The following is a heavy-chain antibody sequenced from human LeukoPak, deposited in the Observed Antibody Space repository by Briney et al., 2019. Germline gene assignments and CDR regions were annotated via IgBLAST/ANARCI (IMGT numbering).Heavy chain of an antibody. J-gene: IGHJ4*02. CDR1: GFKFTNVN. V-gene: IGHV1-18*01. D-gene: IGHD6-19*01. CDR2: ISVHNGNT. Sequence: ASVKVPCKAPGFKFTNVNFNWVRQAPGQGLEWMGWISVHNGNTNYGQKFQGRVTLTTDTSTNTVYMELRSLRSDDTAIYYCAREVGSGWYYFDYWGQGTLVTVSS. CDR3: AREVGSGWYYFDY.